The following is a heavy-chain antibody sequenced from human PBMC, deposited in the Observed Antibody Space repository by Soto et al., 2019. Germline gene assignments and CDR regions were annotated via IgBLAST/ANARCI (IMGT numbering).Heavy chain of an antibody. Sequence: PGGSLRLSCAASGFTFSTYAMHWVRQAPGKGLEWVATISDDGTNKYYADSVKGRFTISRDNSKDTLYLQMNSLRAEDTAVYYCPREGHGDWFDPWGQGTRVTVS. D-gene: IGHD3-10*01. CDR1: GFTFSTYA. CDR3: PREGHGDWFDP. CDR2: ISDDGTNK. J-gene: IGHJ5*02. V-gene: IGHV3-30-3*01.